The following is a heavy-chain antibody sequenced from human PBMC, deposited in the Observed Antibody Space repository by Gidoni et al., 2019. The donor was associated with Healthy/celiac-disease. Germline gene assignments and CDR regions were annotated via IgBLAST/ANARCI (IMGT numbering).Heavy chain of an antibody. Sequence: QVQLVQSGAEVKKPGASVKVSCQASGYTFTSYYMHWVRQAPGQGLEWMGIINPSGGSTSYAQKCQGRVTMTRDTSTSTVYMELSSLRSEDTAVYYCARDWGIAAAGTLWFDPWGQGTLVTVSS. CDR3: ARDWGIAAAGTLWFDP. CDR2: INPSGGST. V-gene: IGHV1-46*01. CDR1: GYTFTSYY. D-gene: IGHD6-13*01. J-gene: IGHJ5*02.